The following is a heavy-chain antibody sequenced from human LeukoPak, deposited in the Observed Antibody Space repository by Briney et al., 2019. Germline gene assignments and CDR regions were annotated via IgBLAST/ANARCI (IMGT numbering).Heavy chain of an antibody. CDR1: GGSFNDYS. D-gene: IGHD6-13*01. J-gene: IGHJ4*02. Sequence: SETLSLTCGVHGGSFNDYSWTWIRQSPGKGLEWIGEINHSGSTTYNPSLRSRFTMSVDASKNQFSPRLSSVTAADTAVYYCARLGLYTSSWYRYYYFDYWGQGTLVTVSS. CDR3: ARLGLYTSSWYRYYYFDY. CDR2: INHSGST. V-gene: IGHV4-34*01.